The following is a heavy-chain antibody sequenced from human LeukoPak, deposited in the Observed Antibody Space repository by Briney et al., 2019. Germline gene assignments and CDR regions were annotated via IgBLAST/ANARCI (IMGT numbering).Heavy chain of an antibody. Sequence: GGSLRLSCAASGFTVSSNYMSWVRQAPGKGLEWVSVIYSGGSTYYADSVKGRFTISRDNSKNTLYLQMNSLRAEDTAVYYCARMYSSSRVDYYCHGLAVGGLGTTVTVSS. J-gene: IGHJ6*04. V-gene: IGHV3-53*01. D-gene: IGHD6-13*01. CDR1: GFTVSSNY. CDR2: IYSGGST. CDR3: ARMYSSSRVDYYCHGLAV.